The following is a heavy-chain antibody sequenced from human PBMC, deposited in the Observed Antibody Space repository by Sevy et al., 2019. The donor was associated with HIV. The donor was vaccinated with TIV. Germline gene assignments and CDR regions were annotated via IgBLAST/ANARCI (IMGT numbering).Heavy chain of an antibody. CDR2: IKSKADGGTA. J-gene: IGHJ1*01. CDR3: XTXAGFIXXXVLXX. V-gene: IGHV3-15*01. CDR1: GFTFADAW. Sequence: GGSLRLSCAAXGFTFADAWMTWVRQAPGKGLEWVGRIKSKADGGTADYAAPVKARFTILRDDSKNTLYLQMNSLKTEDTAVYSXXTXAGFIXXXVLXXXXXGSLVTVSS.